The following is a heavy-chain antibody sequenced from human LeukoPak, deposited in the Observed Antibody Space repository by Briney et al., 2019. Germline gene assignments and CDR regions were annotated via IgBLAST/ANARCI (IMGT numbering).Heavy chain of an antibody. V-gene: IGHV3-21*01. J-gene: IGHJ4*02. CDR3: ARDGVGAKDY. Sequence: GGSLRLSCAASGFTFSSYSMNWVRQAPGKGLEWDSSISSSSSYIYYADSVKGRFTISRDNAKNSLYLQMNSLRAEDTAVYYCARDGVGAKDYWGQGTLVTVSS. CDR1: GFTFSSYS. D-gene: IGHD1-26*01. CDR2: ISSSSSYI.